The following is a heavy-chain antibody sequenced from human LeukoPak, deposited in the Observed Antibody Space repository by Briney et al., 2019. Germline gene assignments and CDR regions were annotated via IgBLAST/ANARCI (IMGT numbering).Heavy chain of an antibody. V-gene: IGHV3-23*01. J-gene: IGHJ4*02. Sequence: GGSQRLYCAASGFTFSSYAMSWVRQAPGKGLEWVSLISGSGDKTYYADSVKGRFTISRDNSKNTLYLQVNSLRADDTAVYYCAKDDPNDYKPWIYWGQGTLVIVSS. D-gene: IGHD4-11*01. CDR1: GFTFSSYA. CDR2: ISGSGDKT. CDR3: AKDDPNDYKPWIY.